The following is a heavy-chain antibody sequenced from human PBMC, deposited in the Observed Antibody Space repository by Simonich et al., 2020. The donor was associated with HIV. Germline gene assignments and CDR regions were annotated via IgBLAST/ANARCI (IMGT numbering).Heavy chain of an antibody. D-gene: IGHD6-6*01. V-gene: IGHV4-34*01. CDR3: ARSPVAARPHKD. Sequence: QVQLQQWGAGLLKPSVTLSLTCAAYGGSCRNDYWRWIRQPPGTGLGWIGEINHSGSTNYNPSLRSRVTISVDTSKNQFSLKLSSATAADTAVYYCARSPVAARPHKDWGQGTLVTVSS. CDR1: GGSCRNDY. J-gene: IGHJ4*02. CDR2: INHSGST.